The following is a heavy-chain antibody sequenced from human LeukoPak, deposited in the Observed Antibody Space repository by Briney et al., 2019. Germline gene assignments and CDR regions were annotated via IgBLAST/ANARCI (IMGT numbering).Heavy chain of an antibody. D-gene: IGHD6-19*01. Sequence: GGSLRLSCVASGFTFSSQWMSWVRQAPGKGLEWVSTIRGNDGSTFYADSVRGRFTISRDMSKNTLSLQMNSLRAEDTALYYCAKDIKVGDISGWIDAFDIWGQGTMVTVSS. J-gene: IGHJ3*02. CDR3: AKDIKVGDISGWIDAFDI. CDR2: IRGNDGST. V-gene: IGHV3-23*01. CDR1: GFTFSSQW.